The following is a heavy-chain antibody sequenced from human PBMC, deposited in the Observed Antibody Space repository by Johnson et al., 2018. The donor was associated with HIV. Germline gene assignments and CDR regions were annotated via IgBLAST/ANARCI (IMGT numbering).Heavy chain of an antibody. CDR2: IKQDGSEK. V-gene: IGHV3-7*01. CDR1: GFTFSSYW. D-gene: IGHD6-13*01. J-gene: IGHJ3*02. CDR3: AKDQWSSSWTNDAFDI. Sequence: AQMVESGGGVVQPGRSLRLSCAASGFTFSSYWMSWVRQAPGKGLEWVANIKQDGSEKYYVDSVKGRFTISRDNAKNSLYLQMNSLRAEDTAVYYCAKDQWSSSWTNDAFDIWGQGTMVTVSS.